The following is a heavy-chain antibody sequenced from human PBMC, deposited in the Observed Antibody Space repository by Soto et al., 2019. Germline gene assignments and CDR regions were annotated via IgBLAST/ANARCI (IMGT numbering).Heavy chain of an antibody. D-gene: IGHD6-6*01. Sequence: EVQLLESGGGLVQPGGSLRLSCAASGFTFSNYAMTWVRQAPGKGLEWVSTIRNSGVSTYYADSVRGRFTISRDNSKNTLYLQMNSLRADDTAVYSCVRGMSSHDYWGQGTLVTVS. CDR2: IRNSGVST. J-gene: IGHJ4*02. CDR1: GFTFSNYA. CDR3: VRGMSSHDY. V-gene: IGHV3-23*01.